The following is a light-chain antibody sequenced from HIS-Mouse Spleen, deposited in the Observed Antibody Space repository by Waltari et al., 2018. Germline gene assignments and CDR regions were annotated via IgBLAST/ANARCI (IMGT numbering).Light chain of an antibody. Sequence: AIWMTPSPSLLSASTGDRVTISGRMGQGISSYLYWYQQKPGKAPELLIYAASTWPSGVPTRLSRGGSGTDFTLNISCRHAEDFATYDCEQYYSFPRTFGQGTKVAMK. CDR2: AAS. J-gene: IGKJ1*01. CDR1: QGISSY. V-gene: IGKV1D-8*02. CDR3: EQYYSFPRT.